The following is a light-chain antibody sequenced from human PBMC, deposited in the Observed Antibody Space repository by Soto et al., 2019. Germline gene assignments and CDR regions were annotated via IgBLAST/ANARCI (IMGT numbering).Light chain of an antibody. V-gene: IGKV1-39*01. CDR3: QQSYTAPLYT. CDR2: AAF. Sequence: DVPMTQSPSSLSASVGDRVTITCRASQSISTTLNWYQQKPGEAPNLLIYAAFSLQSGVPSRFSGSGSGTDFTLTISSLQPEDFATYYCQQSYTAPLYTFGQGTKLEIK. CDR1: QSISTT. J-gene: IGKJ2*01.